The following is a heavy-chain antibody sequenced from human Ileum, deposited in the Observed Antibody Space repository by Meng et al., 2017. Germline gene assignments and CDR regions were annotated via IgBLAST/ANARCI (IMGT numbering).Heavy chain of an antibody. D-gene: IGHD1-26*01. J-gene: IGHJ5*02. CDR3: AASLDGNRFDP. V-gene: IGHV4-30-4*01. Sequence: VQLQESGPGLVKSSQTLSLTCTVSGGSISSGDYYWSWIRQPPGKGLEWIGYIFDTGPPSYSPPLRSRLSISMDTSKNQFSLRLNSVSAEDTAVYYCAASLDGNRFDPWGQGTLVTVSS. CDR1: GGSISSGDYY. CDR2: IFDTGPP.